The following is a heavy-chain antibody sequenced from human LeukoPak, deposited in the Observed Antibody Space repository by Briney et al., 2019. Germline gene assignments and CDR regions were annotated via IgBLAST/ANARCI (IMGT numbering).Heavy chain of an antibody. CDR1: GFTFSSYG. J-gene: IGHJ4*02. CDR2: IRYDGSNK. Sequence: PGGSLRLSCAASGFTFSSYGMHWVRQAPGKGLEWVAFIRYDGSNKYYADSVKGRFTISRDNSKNTLYLQMNSLRAEDAAVYYCGSGIAVDYWGQGTLVTVSS. D-gene: IGHD1-26*01. CDR3: GSGIAVDY. V-gene: IGHV3-30*02.